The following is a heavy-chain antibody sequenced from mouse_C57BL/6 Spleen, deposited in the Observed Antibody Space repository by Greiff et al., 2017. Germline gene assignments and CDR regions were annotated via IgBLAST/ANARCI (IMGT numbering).Heavy chain of an antibody. Sequence: QVQLQQSGAELLRPGTSVKMSCKASGYTFTNYWIGWAKQRPGHGLEWIGDIYPGGGYTNYNEKFKGKATLTADKSSSTAYMQFSSLTSEDSAIYYCARGYYGSYFDYWGQGTTLTVSS. V-gene: IGHV1-63*01. CDR3: ARGYYGSYFDY. CDR1: GYTFTNYW. CDR2: IYPGGGYT. D-gene: IGHD1-1*01. J-gene: IGHJ2*01.